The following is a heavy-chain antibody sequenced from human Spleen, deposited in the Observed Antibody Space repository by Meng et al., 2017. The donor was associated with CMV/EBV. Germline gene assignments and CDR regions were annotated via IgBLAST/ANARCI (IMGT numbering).Heavy chain of an antibody. CDR2: MNPHSGNA. CDR1: GYPFTSYD. J-gene: IGHJ4*02. Sequence: ASVKVSCKASGYPFTSYDVNWVRQATGQGLEWMGWMNPHSGNAGYAQKFQGRLTMTRNTSISTAYMELSSLRPEDTAVYYCARWGDIVGGNYWGQGTLVTVSS. CDR3: ARWGDIVGGNY. V-gene: IGHV1-8*01. D-gene: IGHD2-15*01.